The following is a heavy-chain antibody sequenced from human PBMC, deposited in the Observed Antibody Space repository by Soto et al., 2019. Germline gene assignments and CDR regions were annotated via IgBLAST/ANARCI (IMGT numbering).Heavy chain of an antibody. Sequence: EVQLVESGGGLVKPGGSLRLSCAASGFTFSSYSMNWVRQAPGKGLEWVSTISSRNNDMYYVDSVKGRFTISRDNGCNSVYLQMNSLRADDTAVYYSARDVNGGFCGAWGQGTLVTVSS. J-gene: IGHJ5*02. CDR2: ISSRNNDM. CDR3: ARDVNGGFCGA. V-gene: IGHV3-21*01. CDR1: GFTFSSYS. D-gene: IGHD2-21*01.